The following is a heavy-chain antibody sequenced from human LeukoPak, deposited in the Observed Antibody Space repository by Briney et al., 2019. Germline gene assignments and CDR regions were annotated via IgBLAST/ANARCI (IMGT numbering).Heavy chain of an antibody. J-gene: IGHJ4*02. D-gene: IGHD2-2*01. CDR1: GDSVSSNSAA. V-gene: IGHV6-1*01. Sequence: SQTLSLTCAISGDSVSSNSAAWNWIRQSPSRGLEWLGRTYYRSKWYNDYAVSVKSRITINPDTSKNQFSLQLNSVTPEDTAVYYCARHRASGDCSSTSCYLLENYYFDYWGQGTLVTVSS. CDR3: ARHRASGDCSSTSCYLLENYYFDY. CDR2: TYYRSKWYN.